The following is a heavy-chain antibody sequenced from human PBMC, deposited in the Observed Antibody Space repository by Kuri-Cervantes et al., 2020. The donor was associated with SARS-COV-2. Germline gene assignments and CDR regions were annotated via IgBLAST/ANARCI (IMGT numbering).Heavy chain of an antibody. J-gene: IGHJ4*02. CDR3: ARGGSSGWYYFDY. CDR1: GFTFSSYW. CDR2: ISSSSSYI. V-gene: IGHV3-21*01. D-gene: IGHD6-19*01. Sequence: GESLKISCAASGFTFSSYWMSWVRQAPGKGLEWVSSISSSSSYIYYADSVKGRFTISRDNAKNSLYLQMNSLRAEDTAVYYCARGGSSGWYYFDYWGQGTLVTVSS.